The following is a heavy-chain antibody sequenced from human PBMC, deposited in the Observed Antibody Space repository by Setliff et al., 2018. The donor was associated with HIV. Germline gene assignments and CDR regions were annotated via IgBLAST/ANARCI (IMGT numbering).Heavy chain of an antibody. J-gene: IGHJ5*02. V-gene: IGHV4-34*01. CDR2: INHSGTT. D-gene: IGHD1-26*01. CDR1: GGSFSGYY. CDR3: VALSVVQTQAMELAWFEP. Sequence: PSETLSLTCAVYGGSFSGYYWSWIRQPPGKGLEWIGEINHSGTTYYSPSLKSRVTISVDTAKNHFSLRLSSVTAADTAVYFCVALSVVQTQAMELAWFEPWGQGTPVTVSS.